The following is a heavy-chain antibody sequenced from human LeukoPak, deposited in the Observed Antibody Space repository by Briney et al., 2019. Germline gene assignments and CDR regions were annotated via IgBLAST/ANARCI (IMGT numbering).Heavy chain of an antibody. V-gene: IGHV4-34*01. CDR2: INHSGST. CDR1: GGSFSGYY. D-gene: IGHD3-9*01. Sequence: SETLSLTCAVYGGSFSGYYWSWIRQPPGKGLEWIGEINHSGSTNYNPSPKSRVTISADTSKNQFSPKLSSVTAADTAVYYCARRGTFTYYDILTGYKSGGFQHWGQGTLVTVSS. CDR3: ARRGTFTYYDILTGYKSGGFQH. J-gene: IGHJ1*01.